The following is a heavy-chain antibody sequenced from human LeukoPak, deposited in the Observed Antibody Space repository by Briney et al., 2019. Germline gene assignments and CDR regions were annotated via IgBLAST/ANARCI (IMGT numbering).Heavy chain of an antibody. D-gene: IGHD3-22*01. CDR3: AKDLADSSGYYSGY. CDR2: ISGSGGST. CDR1: GVTLSSYA. V-gene: IGHV3-23*01. J-gene: IGHJ4*02. Sequence: PGGSLRLSCAASGVTLSSYAMSWVRQAPGKGLEWVSAISGSGGSTYYADSVKGRFTISRHNYKNTLYLTMNSLRAEDTAVYSCAKDLADSSGYYSGYWGQGTLVTVSS.